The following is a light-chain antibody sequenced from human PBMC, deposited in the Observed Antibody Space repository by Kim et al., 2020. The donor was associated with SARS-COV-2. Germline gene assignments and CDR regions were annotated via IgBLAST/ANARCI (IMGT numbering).Light chain of an antibody. V-gene: IGKV3-20*01. CDR1: QSVRSTF. CDR3: QQYCTSPTT. Sequence: LSPGERATLSCRASQSVRSTFLAWYQQQPGQAPRLLIYGASTRATGIPDRFSGSGSGTDFTLTITRLEPEDFAVYYCQQYCTSPTTFGRGTKLEI. J-gene: IGKJ2*01. CDR2: GAS.